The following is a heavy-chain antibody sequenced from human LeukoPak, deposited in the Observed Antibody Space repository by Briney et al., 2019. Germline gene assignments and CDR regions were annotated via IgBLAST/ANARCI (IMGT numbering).Heavy chain of an antibody. CDR1: GGFISGYY. J-gene: IGHJ4*02. D-gene: IGHD3-10*01. Sequence: PAETLSLTCTVSGGFISGYYWSWIRQSPGKGLEWIAWIHYSGSTKYNPSLKSRVTISEDTSRNQYSLKLSSVTAADTAVYYCARHYNSGTYPLDHWGQGTLVTVSS. CDR3: ARHYNSGTYPLDH. V-gene: IGHV4-59*08. CDR2: IHYSGST.